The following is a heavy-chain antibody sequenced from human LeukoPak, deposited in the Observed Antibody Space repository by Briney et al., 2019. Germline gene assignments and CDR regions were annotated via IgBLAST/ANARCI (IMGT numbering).Heavy chain of an antibody. Sequence: SETLSLTCTVSGGSISSYYWSWIRQPAGKGLEWIGRIYTSGSTNYNPSLKSRVTMSVDTSKNQFSLKLSSVTAADTAVYYCARDREYSSGWYMAPNYYYYYMDVWGKGTTVTVSS. CDR2: IYTSGST. CDR3: ARDREYSSGWYMAPNYYYYYMDV. V-gene: IGHV4-4*07. CDR1: GGSISSYY. D-gene: IGHD6-19*01. J-gene: IGHJ6*03.